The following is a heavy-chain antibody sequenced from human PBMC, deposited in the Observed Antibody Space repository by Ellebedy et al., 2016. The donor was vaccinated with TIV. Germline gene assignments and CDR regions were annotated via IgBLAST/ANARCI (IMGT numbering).Heavy chain of an antibody. CDR3: ARDGSCGGGKCYSGLPDF. J-gene: IGHJ4*02. D-gene: IGHD2-15*01. CDR2: ISNDGTNE. Sequence: GGSLRLXXATSGFTFSQFAVHWVRQALGKGLEWVADISNDGTNEHYADSVKGRFTVSRDNSRKTVSLQMTSLRDDDTAVYYCARDGSCGGGKCYSGLPDFWGQGTLVTVSS. V-gene: IGHV3-30-3*01. CDR1: GFTFSQFA.